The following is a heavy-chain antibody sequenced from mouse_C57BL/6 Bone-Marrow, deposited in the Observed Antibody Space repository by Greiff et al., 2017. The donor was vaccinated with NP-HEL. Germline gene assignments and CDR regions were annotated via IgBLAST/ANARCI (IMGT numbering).Heavy chain of an antibody. Sequence: EVQLQQSGAELVRPGASVKLSCTASGFNIKDDYMHWVKQRPEQGLEWIGWIDPENGDTEYASKVQGKATITADTSSNTAYLQLSSLTSEDTAVYYCTTSRGCYWYFDVWGTGTTVTVSS. V-gene: IGHV14-4*01. CDR2: IDPENGDT. J-gene: IGHJ1*03. D-gene: IGHD3-3*01. CDR3: TTSRGCYWYFDV. CDR1: GFNIKDDY.